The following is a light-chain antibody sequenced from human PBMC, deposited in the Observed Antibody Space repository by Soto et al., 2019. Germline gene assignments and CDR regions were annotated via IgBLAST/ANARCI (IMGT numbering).Light chain of an antibody. J-gene: IGLJ2*01. V-gene: IGLV2-14*01. CDR3: SSYTSSSTRV. CDR1: SSDVGGYNY. CDR2: DVS. Sequence: QSALTQPASVSGSXXXSXXISCTGTSSDVGGYNYVSWYQQHPGKAPKLMIYDVSNRPSGVSNRFSGSKSGNTASLTISGLQAEDEADYYCSSYTSSSTRVFGGGTKLTVL.